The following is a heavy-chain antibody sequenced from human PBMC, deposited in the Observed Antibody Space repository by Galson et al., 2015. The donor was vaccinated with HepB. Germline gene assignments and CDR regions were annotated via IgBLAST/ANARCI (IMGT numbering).Heavy chain of an antibody. CDR3: ARDSNGYDFWSGHGGGMDV. CDR1: VGSIGTYY. CDR2: IYYSGST. Sequence: ETLSLTCTVSVGSIGTYYWSWIRQPPGRGLEWIGYIYYSGSTNYNPSLKSRVTISVDTSKNQFSLKLSSVTAADTAVYYCARDSNGYDFWSGHGGGMDVWGQGTTVTVSS. D-gene: IGHD3-3*01. J-gene: IGHJ6*02. V-gene: IGHV4-59*01.